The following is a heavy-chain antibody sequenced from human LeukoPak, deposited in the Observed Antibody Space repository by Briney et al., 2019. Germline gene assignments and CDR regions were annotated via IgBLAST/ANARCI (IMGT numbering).Heavy chain of an antibody. D-gene: IGHD3-22*01. V-gene: IGHV4-59*08. Sequence: SETLSLTCTVFGGSISSYYWSWIRQPPGKGLEWIGYIYYSGSTNYNPSLKSRVTISVDTSKNQFSLKLSSVTAADTAVYYCASLPYYYDLNDYWGQGTLVTVSS. CDR3: ASLPYYYDLNDY. CDR1: GGSISSYY. J-gene: IGHJ4*02. CDR2: IYYSGST.